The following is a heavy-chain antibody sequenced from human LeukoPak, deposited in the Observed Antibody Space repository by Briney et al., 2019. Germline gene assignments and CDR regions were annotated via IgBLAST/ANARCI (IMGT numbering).Heavy chain of an antibody. V-gene: IGHV3-7*04. J-gene: IGHJ4*02. Sequence: GGSLTLSCAVSGFTFSSYWMTWIRHAQAQGLDLVANIKHDGSEEYYVYSVKGRFTISRYNGKNSLYLQMNSLRAEDTAVYYCARDGMRSAFDYWGEGTLVTASS. CDR1: GFTFSSYW. CDR2: IKHDGSEE. D-gene: IGHD1-1*01. CDR3: ARDGMRSAFDY.